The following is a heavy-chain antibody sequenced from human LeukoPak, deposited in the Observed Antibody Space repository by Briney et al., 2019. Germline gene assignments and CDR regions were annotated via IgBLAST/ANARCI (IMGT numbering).Heavy chain of an antibody. CDR2: ISGSGGST. V-gene: IGHV3-23*01. Sequence: GGSLRLSCAASGFTFSSYAMSWVRQTPGKGLEWVSAISGSGGSTYYADSVKGRFTISRDNSKNTLYLQMNSLRAEDTAVYYCAKGVSSGWYPAGVWGKGTTVTVSS. CDR1: GFTFSSYA. D-gene: IGHD6-19*01. CDR3: AKGVSSGWYPAGV. J-gene: IGHJ6*04.